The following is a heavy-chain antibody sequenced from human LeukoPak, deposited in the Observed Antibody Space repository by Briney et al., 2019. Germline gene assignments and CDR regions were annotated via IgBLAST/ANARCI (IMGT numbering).Heavy chain of an antibody. CDR3: AREGYSYGFLDY. CDR2: IHYTGST. CDR1: GGALSSYY. V-gene: IGHV4-59*01. J-gene: IGHJ4*02. Sequence: SETLSLTCTVSGGALSSYYWSWVRQPPGKGLEGVGDIHYTGSTNYNPSLKSPVTISVDTSSSQFSLKLSSVTAADTAVYYCAREGYSYGFLDYWGQGTLVTVSS. D-gene: IGHD5-18*01.